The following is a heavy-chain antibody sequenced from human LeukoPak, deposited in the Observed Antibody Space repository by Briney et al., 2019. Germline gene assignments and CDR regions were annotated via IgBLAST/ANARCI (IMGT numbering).Heavy chain of an antibody. V-gene: IGHV3-7*03. CDR2: VNRDGSET. CDR3: ARNNGMDV. CDR1: GFALSIHR. Sequence: GGSLRLSCAASGFALSIHRITWVRQVRGRGPEWVANVNRDGSETYYLDSVKGRFTISKDNAKNSLYLQMNSLRAEDTALYHCARNNGMDVWGQGTTVIVSS. J-gene: IGHJ6*02.